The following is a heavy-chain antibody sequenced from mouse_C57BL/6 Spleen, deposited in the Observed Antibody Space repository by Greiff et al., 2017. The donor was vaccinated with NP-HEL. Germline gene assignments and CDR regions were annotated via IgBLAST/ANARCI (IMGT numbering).Heavy chain of an antibody. D-gene: IGHD1-1*01. Sequence: QVQLQQPGAELVRPGSSVKLSCKASGYTFTSYWMHWVKQRPIQGLEWIGNIDPSDSETHYNQKFKDKATLTVDKSSSTAYMQLSSLTSEDSAVYYCARGGSSDVGYYAMDYWGQGTSVTVSS. J-gene: IGHJ4*01. CDR1: GYTFTSYW. V-gene: IGHV1-52*01. CDR3: ARGGSSDVGYYAMDY. CDR2: IDPSDSET.